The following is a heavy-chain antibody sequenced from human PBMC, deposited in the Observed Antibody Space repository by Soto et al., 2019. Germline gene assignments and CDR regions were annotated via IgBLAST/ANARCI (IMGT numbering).Heavy chain of an antibody. D-gene: IGHD3-9*01. J-gene: IGHJ5*02. CDR2: IHHNGTT. V-gene: IGHV4-59*12. CDR1: GGSMNDYY. Sequence: SETLSLTCSVSGGSMNDYYWSWIRQAPGRGLEWIGNIHHNGTTNYNPTLKSRVTISTDTSKDQFSLNLRSVTAADTAVYYCARNPHSVDWYIGDWFDPWGQGILVTVSS. CDR3: ARNPHSVDWYIGDWFDP.